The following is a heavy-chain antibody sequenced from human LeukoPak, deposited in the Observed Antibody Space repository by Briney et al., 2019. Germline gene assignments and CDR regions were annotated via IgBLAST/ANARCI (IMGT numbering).Heavy chain of an antibody. V-gene: IGHV3-74*01. CDR2: INSDGSST. Sequence: GGSLRLSCAASGFTFSSYWMHWVRQAPGKGLVWVSRINSDGSSTSYADSVKGRFTISRDNAKNTLYLQVTSLRAEDTAVYYCARGKLLRNYYYGMDVWGQGTTVTVSS. CDR1: GFTFSSYW. J-gene: IGHJ6*02. CDR3: ARGKLLRNYYYGMDV. D-gene: IGHD2-15*01.